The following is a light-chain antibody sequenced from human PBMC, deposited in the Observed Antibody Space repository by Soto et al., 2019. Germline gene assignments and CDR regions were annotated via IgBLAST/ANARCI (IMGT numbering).Light chain of an antibody. J-gene: IGLJ1*01. CDR1: SSNIGAGYE. Sequence: QPVLTQPPSVSEAPGQRVTISCTGSSSNIGAGYEAHWYQHVPGTAPKLLIYENNNRPSGVPHRFSGSKSGTSASLAITGLKAEDEAEYYCQSYDSSLSGYVFGTGTKLTVL. CDR3: QSYDSSLSGYV. V-gene: IGLV1-40*01. CDR2: ENN.